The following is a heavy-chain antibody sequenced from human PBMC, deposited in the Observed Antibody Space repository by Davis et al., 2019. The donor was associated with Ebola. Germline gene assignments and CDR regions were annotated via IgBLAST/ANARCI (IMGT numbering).Heavy chain of an antibody. J-gene: IGHJ4*02. D-gene: IGHD1-14*01. V-gene: IGHV3-30*18. CDR2: ISYDGNDK. Sequence: GESLKISCAASGFTFTSFWMTWVRQAPGKGLEWVAVISYDGNDKYYADSVKGRFTISTDNSKNTLYLQMSSLRVEDTAVYYCAKSSMTGWYWGQGTLVTVSS. CDR1: GFTFTSFW. CDR3: AKSSMTGWY.